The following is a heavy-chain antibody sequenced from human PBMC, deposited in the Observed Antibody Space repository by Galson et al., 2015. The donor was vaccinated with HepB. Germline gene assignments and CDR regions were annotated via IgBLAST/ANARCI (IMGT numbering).Heavy chain of an antibody. CDR3: ARDEHQNSGRWELPIPTMIDY. J-gene: IGHJ4*02. CDR1: GFTFSDYG. CDR2: IWYDGSNK. D-gene: IGHD1-26*01. Sequence: SLRLSCAASGFTFSDYGMSWVRQAPGKGLEWVAFIWYDGSNKYYVDSVKGRFTISRDNSKNTLYLQMNSLRAEDTAVYYCARDEHQNSGRWELPIPTMIDYWGQGTLVTVSS. V-gene: IGHV3-33*08.